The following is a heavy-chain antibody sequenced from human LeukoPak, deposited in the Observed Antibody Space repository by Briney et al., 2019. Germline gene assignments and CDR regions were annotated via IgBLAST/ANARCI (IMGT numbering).Heavy chain of an antibody. V-gene: IGHV3-74*01. D-gene: IGHD2-21*01. CDR1: GFTFSSYW. J-gene: IGHJ3*02. CDR3: AKAYCGGDCYSAPHDAFDI. CDR2: INTDGSST. Sequence: GGSLRLSCAASGFTFSSYWMHWVRQAPGKGLVWVSRINTDGSSTSYADSVKGRFTISRDNAKNTLYLQMNSLRAEDTAVYYCAKAYCGGDCYSAPHDAFDIWGQGTMVTVSS.